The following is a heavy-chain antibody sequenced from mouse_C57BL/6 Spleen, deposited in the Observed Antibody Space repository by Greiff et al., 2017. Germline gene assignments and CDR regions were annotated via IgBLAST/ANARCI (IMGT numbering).Heavy chain of an antibody. Sequence: QVQLKESGPELVKPGASVKISCKASGYAFSSYWMNWVKQRPGKGLEWIGRIYTGDGDTNYTGKFKGKATMSADKSSSTAYMQLSILTSEDSAVYFCTRSLTAQASQVWFAYWGQGTLVTVSA. CDR1: GYAFSSYW. J-gene: IGHJ3*01. CDR2: IYTGDGDT. CDR3: TRSLTAQASQVWFAY. D-gene: IGHD3-2*02. V-gene: IGHV1-82*01.